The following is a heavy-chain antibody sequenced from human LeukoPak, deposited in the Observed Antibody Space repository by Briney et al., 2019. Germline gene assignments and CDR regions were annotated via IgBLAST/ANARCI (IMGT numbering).Heavy chain of an antibody. CDR1: GGSISSYY. Sequence: PSETLSLTCTVSGGSISSYYWSWIRQPPGKGLEWIGYIYYSGSTNYNPSLKSRVTISVDTSKNQFSLKPSSVTAADTAVYYCATAAGTSWGQGTLVTVSS. CDR3: ATAAGTS. CDR2: IYYSGST. J-gene: IGHJ5*02. D-gene: IGHD6-13*01. V-gene: IGHV4-59*01.